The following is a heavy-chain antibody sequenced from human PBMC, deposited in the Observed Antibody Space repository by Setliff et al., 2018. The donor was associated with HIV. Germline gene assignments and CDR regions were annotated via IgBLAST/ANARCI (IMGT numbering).Heavy chain of an antibody. CDR3: AVGLHFLEWLSSIDY. J-gene: IGHJ4*02. D-gene: IGHD3-3*01. CDR2: IIPILGIA. CDR1: GGTFSSYA. V-gene: IGHV1-69*10. Sequence: SVKVSCKASGGTFSSYAISWVRQAPGQGLEWMGGIIPILGIANYAQKFQGRVTITADESTSTAYMELSSLTSEDTAVYYCAVGLHFLEWLSSIDYWGQGTLVTVSS.